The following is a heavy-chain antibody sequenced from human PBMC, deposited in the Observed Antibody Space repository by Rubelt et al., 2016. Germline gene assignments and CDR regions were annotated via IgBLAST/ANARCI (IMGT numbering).Heavy chain of an antibody. J-gene: IGHJ3*02. CDR1: KFTFSSYG. V-gene: IGHV3-7*01. CDR3: VRVGDSSDSFDI. D-gene: IGHD3-22*01. CDR2: IKQDEGLK. Sequence: EQLVESGGGVVQPGRSLRLSCEASKFTFSSYGMHWFRQAPGKGLEWVAHIKQDEGLKFYLDSVKGRFTMYRDNAKNSLYLQMDSLRPEDTALYYYVRVGDSSDSFDIWGQGTMVTVSS.